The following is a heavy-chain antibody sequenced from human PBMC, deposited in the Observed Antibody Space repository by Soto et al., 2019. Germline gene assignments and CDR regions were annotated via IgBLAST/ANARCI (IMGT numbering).Heavy chain of an antibody. D-gene: IGHD3-3*01. CDR3: ARLGGYYQALDH. Sequence: ASVKVSCKASGYTFSSYYMNWVRQAPGQGLEWLGIINPSGGYTTYAQRFLGRVTISVDRSKNQVSLNLTSVTAADTAVYFCARLGGYYQALDHWSQGTLVTVSS. CDR1: GYTFSSYY. V-gene: IGHV1-46*01. J-gene: IGHJ4*02. CDR2: INPSGGYT.